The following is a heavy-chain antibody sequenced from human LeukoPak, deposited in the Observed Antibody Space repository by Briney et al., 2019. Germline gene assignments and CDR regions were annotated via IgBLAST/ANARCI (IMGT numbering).Heavy chain of an antibody. Sequence: PGGSLRLSCAASGFTFSSYGMNWVRQAPGKGLEWVALICYDGSKKYYADSVKGRFTISRDNAKNTLYLQMNRLRADDTAVYYCARVRLYGSGTYYSDYWGQGTLVTVSS. D-gene: IGHD3-10*01. CDR1: GFTFSSYG. V-gene: IGHV3-33*01. CDR3: ARVRLYGSGTYYSDY. J-gene: IGHJ4*02. CDR2: ICYDGSKK.